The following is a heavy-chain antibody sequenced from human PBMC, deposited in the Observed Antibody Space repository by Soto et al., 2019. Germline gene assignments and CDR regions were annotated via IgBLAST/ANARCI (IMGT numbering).Heavy chain of an antibody. CDR2: IYYSGST. D-gene: IGHD3-22*01. CDR1: VDSISGYY. CDR3: AREGYYDTSGYPRYYYYGMDV. V-gene: IGHV4-59*01. J-gene: IGHJ6*02. Sequence: ASETLSLTCTVSVDSISGYYWSWIRQPPGKGLEWIGYIYYSGSTNYNPSLKSRVTISVHTSKKQFSLNLSSVTAADTAVYYCAREGYYDTSGYPRYYYYGMDVWGQGTTVTVSS.